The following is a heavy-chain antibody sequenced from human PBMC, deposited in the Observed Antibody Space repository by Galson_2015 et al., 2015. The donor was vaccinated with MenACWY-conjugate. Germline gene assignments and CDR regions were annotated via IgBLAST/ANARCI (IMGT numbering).Heavy chain of an antibody. D-gene: IGHD1-26*01. CDR1: GYNFLTYW. J-gene: IGHJ6*02. CDR2: ISPIDSKT. Sequence: QSGAEVKKPGESLKISCKASGYNFLTYWIGWVRQVPGKGLEWVGLISPIDSKTRYSPAFEGRVTISADNSITTAYLQWNSLQASDTAMYYCARHPPGGRGMDVWGQGTPVTVSS. V-gene: IGHV5-51*01. CDR3: ARHPPGGRGMDV.